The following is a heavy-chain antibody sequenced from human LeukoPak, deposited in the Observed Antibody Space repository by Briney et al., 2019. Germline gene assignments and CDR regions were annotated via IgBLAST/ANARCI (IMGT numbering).Heavy chain of an antibody. CDR3: GRAVPPLRVSAAGDY. D-gene: IGHD6-25*01. CDR2: ISYGSTHR. J-gene: IGHJ4*02. Sequence: GGSLTLSCTASGFTFSDCDMNWFRQATGEGLEWVSSISYGSTHRYYADSAKGRFTISRDNAKNSLYLQMNNLRADDTAVYYCGRAVPPLRVSAAGDYWGQGTLVTVSS. V-gene: IGHV3-21*06. CDR1: GFTFSDCD.